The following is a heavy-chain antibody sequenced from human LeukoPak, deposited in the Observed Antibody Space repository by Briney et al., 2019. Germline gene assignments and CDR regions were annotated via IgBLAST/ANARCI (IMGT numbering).Heavy chain of an antibody. V-gene: IGHV4-34*01. CDR3: AREGLAGQVGD. Sequence: PSETLSLTCAVYGGSFSGYYWSWIRQPPGKGLEWIGEINHSGSTNYNPSLKSRVTISVDTSKNQFSLKLSSVTAADTAVYYCAREGLAGQVGDWGQGTLVTVSS. CDR1: GGSFSGYY. J-gene: IGHJ4*02. CDR2: INHSGST. D-gene: IGHD3/OR15-3a*01.